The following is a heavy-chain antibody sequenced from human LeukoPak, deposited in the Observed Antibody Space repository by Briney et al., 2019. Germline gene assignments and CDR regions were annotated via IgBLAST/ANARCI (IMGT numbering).Heavy chain of an antibody. CDR1: GGSISSYY. CDR3: ARHPYYYYGMDV. V-gene: IGHV4-59*08. Sequence: PSETLSLTCTVSGGSISSYYWSWIRQPPGKGLEWIGCIYYSGSTNYNPSLKSRVTISVDTSKNQFSLKLSSVTAADTAVYYCARHPYYYYGMDVWGQGTTVTVSS. CDR2: IYYSGST. J-gene: IGHJ6*02.